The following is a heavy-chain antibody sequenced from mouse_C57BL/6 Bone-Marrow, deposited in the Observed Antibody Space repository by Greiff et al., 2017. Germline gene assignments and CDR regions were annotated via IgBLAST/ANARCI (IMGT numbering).Heavy chain of an antibody. CDR3: ARKGSYYDYDVSWLAY. J-gene: IGHJ3*01. D-gene: IGHD2-4*01. CDR1: GYSFTDYN. V-gene: IGHV1-39*01. CDR2: INPNSGTT. Sequence: VPLKPSGPELVKPGASVKISCKASGYSFTDYNMNWEKQSNGKSLEWIGVINPNSGTTSYNQKFKGKATLTVDQSSSTAYMQLNSLTSEDSAVYYCARKGSYYDYDVSWLAYCGQGTLVTVSA.